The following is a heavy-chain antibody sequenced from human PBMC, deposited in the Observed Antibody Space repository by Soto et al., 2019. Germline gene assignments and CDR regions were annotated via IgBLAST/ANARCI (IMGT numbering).Heavy chain of an antibody. CDR3: AKDGAQVYGFSLAY. J-gene: IGHJ4*02. Sequence: PGGSLRLSCAASGFTFSSYWMHWVRQAPGKGLVWVSRINSDGSSTSYADSVKGRFTISRDNSKNTLYLQMNSPRAEDTAVYYCAKDGAQVYGFSLAYWGQGTLVTVSS. D-gene: IGHD4-17*01. V-gene: IGHV3-74*01. CDR1: GFTFSSYW. CDR2: INSDGSST.